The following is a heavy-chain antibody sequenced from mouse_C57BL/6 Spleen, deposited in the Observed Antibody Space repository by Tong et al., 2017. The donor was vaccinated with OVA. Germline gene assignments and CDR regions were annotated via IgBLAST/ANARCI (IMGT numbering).Heavy chain of an antibody. CDR1: GYTFSSYW. CDR2: INPSNGGT. J-gene: IGHJ1*01. CDR3: TRTIGWYFDV. V-gene: IGHV1-9*01. Sequence: VQLQESGAELMKPGASVKISCKATGYTFSSYWIEWVKQRPGHGLEWIGEINPSNGGTNFNEKFKSKATLTVDKSSSTAYMQLSSLTAEDSAVYYCTRTIGWYFDVWGAGTTVTVSS. D-gene: IGHD2-14*01.